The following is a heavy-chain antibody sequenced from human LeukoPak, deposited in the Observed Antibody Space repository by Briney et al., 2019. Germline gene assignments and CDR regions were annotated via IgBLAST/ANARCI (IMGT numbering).Heavy chain of an antibody. J-gene: IGHJ4*02. V-gene: IGHV3-11*01. CDR1: GFTFSDYY. D-gene: IGHD5-18*01. Sequence: PGGSLRLSCAASGFTFSDYYMSWIRQAPGKGLEWVSYISSSGNIIYSADSVKGRFTISRDNAKNSLYLQINSLRAEDTAVYYCARATVADTAMIYFDYWGQGTLVTVSS. CDR3: ARATVADTAMIYFDY. CDR2: ISSSGNII.